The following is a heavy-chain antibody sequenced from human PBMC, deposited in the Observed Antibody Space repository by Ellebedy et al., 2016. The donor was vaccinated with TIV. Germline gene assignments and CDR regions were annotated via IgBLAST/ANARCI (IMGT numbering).Heavy chain of an antibody. V-gene: IGHV1-18*01. D-gene: IGHD2-8*01. CDR1: GYTFSNYI. Sequence: ASVKVSCKASGYTFSNYIISWVRQAPGQGLEWMAWVSPYTGDTNYAQKVQGRVTLSTDTSTSTAYMELRGLRSDATAVYYCARGMVQGMVSQYVWFDYWGQGTLVTVSS. J-gene: IGHJ4*02. CDR2: VSPYTGDT. CDR3: ARGMVQGMVSQYVWFDY.